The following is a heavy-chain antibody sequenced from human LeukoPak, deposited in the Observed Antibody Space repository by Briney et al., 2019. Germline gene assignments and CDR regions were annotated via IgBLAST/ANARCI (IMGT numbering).Heavy chain of an antibody. V-gene: IGHV4-4*07. Sequence: PSETLSLTCTVSGGSISSYYWSWIRQPAGKGLEWFGRIYTSGSTNYNPSLKSRVTMSVDTSKNQFSLKLSSVTAADTAVYYCARDSWDDLRHYYYGMDVWGQGTTVTVSS. CDR1: GGSISSYY. J-gene: IGHJ6*02. CDR3: ARDSWDDLRHYYYGMDV. CDR2: IYTSGST. D-gene: IGHD1-26*01.